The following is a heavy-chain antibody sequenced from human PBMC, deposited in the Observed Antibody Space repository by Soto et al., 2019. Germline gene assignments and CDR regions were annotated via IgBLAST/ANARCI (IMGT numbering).Heavy chain of an antibody. CDR2: IKQDGSER. J-gene: IGHJ4*02. V-gene: IGHV3-7*05. CDR1: GFTFSTYW. Sequence: GGSLRLSCAASGFTFSTYWMSWVRQGPGTGPEWVANIKQDGSERYYADSVKGRFTISRDNAKSSLYLQMTSLRAEDTAVYHCAKSLSAIPGDSWGQGTLVTVSS. CDR3: AKSLSAIPGDS. D-gene: IGHD2-2*01.